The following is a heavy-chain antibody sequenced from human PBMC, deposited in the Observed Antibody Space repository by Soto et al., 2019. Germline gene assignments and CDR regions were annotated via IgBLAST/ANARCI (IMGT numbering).Heavy chain of an antibody. J-gene: IGHJ3*02. Sequence: QVQLQESGPGLVKPSETLSLTCTVSGGSVSSGSYYWSWIRQPPGKGLEWIGYIYYSGSTNHNPSLKSRVTISVDTSKNQVSLKLSSVTAADTAVYYCARGSGPNDALDIWGQGTMVTVSS. D-gene: IGHD2-15*01. CDR2: IYYSGST. CDR1: GGSVSSGSYY. CDR3: ARGSGPNDALDI. V-gene: IGHV4-61*01.